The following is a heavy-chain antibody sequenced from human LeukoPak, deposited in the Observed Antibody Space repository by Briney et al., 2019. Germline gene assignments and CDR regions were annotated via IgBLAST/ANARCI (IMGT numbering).Heavy chain of an antibody. D-gene: IGHD2-8*01. J-gene: IGHJ3*02. CDR2: LDPSDSYT. CDR3: ARHQLLGPCFKGVCSDAFDI. V-gene: IGHV5-10-1*01. CDR1: GYRFTSYW. Sequence: GESLKISCKGSGYRFTSYWISWVRQMPGKGLEWMGRLDPSDSYTNYSPSFQGHLTISADKSISTAYLQWSSLKASDTAMYYCARHQLLGPCFKGVCSDAFDIWGQGTMVTVSS.